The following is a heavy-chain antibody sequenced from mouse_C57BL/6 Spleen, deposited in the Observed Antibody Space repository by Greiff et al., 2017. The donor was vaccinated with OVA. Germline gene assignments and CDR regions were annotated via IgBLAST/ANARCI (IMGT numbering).Heavy chain of an antibody. CDR3: ARNNYGSSLYFDY. D-gene: IGHD1-1*01. J-gene: IGHJ2*01. Sequence: VKLVESGPGLVQPSQSLSITCTVSGFSLTSYGVHWVRQSPGKGLEWLGVIWSGGSTDYNAAFISRLSISKDNSKSQVFFKMNSLQADDTAIYYCARNNYGSSLYFDYWGQGTTLTVSS. CDR1: GFSLTSYG. V-gene: IGHV2-2*01. CDR2: IWSGGST.